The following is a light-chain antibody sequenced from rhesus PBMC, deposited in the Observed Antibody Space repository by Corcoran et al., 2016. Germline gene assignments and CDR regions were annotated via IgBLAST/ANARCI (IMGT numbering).Light chain of an antibody. CDR2: AAS. J-gene: IGKJ1*01. V-gene: IGKV1-44*01. CDR1: QTISSY. CDR3: QQHNSHPRT. Sequence: DIQMTQSPSSLSASVGDRVTITCRASQTISSYLAWYQQKPGKVPKLLIDAASSLESGVPSRFSGSGSGTEFTLTISSLQPEDFATYYCQQHNSHPRTFGQGTKVEIK.